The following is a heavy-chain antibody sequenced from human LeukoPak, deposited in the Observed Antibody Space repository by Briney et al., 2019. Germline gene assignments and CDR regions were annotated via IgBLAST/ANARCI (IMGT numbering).Heavy chain of an antibody. V-gene: IGHV3-11*01. J-gene: IGHJ5*02. D-gene: IGHD5-24*01. CDR2: IGKTGSPI. Sequence: GGSLRLSCAAFGFTFGDYYMIWIRQAPGKGLEWVSYIGKTGSPISYADSVKGRFTISRDNGKNSLYLQMDSLRAEDTAVYYCAKDVGWLQIDLWGQGTLVTVSS. CDR3: AKDVGWLQIDL. CDR1: GFTFGDYY.